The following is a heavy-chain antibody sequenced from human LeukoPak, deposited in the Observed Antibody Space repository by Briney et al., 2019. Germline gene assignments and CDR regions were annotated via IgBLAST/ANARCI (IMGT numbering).Heavy chain of an antibody. CDR3: ARGMLSSSHGPRFDP. CDR1: GGTFSSYA. CDR2: IIPIFGTA. D-gene: IGHD2-2*01. J-gene: IGHJ5*02. V-gene: IGHV1-69*13. Sequence: GASVKVSCKASGGTFSSYAISWVRQAPGQGLEWMGGIIPIFGTANYAQKFQSRVTITADESTSTAYMELSSLRSEDTAVYYCARGMLSSSHGPRFDPWGQGTLVTVSS.